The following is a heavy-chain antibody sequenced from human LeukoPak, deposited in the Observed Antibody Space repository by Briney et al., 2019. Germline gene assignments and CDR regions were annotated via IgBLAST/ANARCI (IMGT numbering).Heavy chain of an antibody. CDR1: GYSISSGYY. CDR2: IYHSGST. J-gene: IGHJ4*02. Sequence: KPSETLSLTCAVSGYSISSGYYWGWIRQPPGKGLEWIGSIYHSGSTYYNPSLKSRVTISVDTSKNQFSLKLSSVTAADTAVYYCARLSPRDIGGATYYFDYWGQGTLVTVSS. D-gene: IGHD1-26*01. V-gene: IGHV4-38-2*01. CDR3: ARLSPRDIGGATYYFDY.